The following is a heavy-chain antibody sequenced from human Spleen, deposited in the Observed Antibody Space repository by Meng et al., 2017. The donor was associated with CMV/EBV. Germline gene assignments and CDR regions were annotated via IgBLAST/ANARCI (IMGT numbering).Heavy chain of an antibody. CDR1: GGSISRSSYY. CDR2: IYYSGST. J-gene: IGHJ4*02. Sequence: VSGGSISRSSYYWGWIRQPPGKGLEWIGGIYYSGSTYYNPSLRSRVTISVDTSKNQFSLRLSSVTAADTAVYYCARHDCGGDCYQDYWGQGTLVTVSS. D-gene: IGHD2-21*01. V-gene: IGHV4-39*01. CDR3: ARHDCGGDCYQDY.